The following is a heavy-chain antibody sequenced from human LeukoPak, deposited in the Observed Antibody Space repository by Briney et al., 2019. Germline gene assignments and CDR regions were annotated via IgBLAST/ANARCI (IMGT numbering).Heavy chain of an antibody. J-gene: IGHJ4*02. CDR3: ARDQEAFDY. V-gene: IGHV1-46*01. Sequence: ASVKVSCKASGYSFTSNYIHWVRQAPGQGLEWMGMIYPRDGSISYAQKFQGRATVTRDTSTSTVHMELSGLRSEDTAVYYCARDQEAFDYWGQGTLVTVSS. CDR2: IYPRDGSI. CDR1: GYSFTSNY.